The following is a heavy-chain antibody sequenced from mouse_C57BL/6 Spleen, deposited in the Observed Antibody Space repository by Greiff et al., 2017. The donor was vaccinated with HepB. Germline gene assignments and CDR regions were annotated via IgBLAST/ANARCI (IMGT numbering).Heavy chain of an antibody. CDR3: ARPGTDYFDD. CDR1: GYTFTSYW. Sequence: QVQLQQPGAELVRPGSSVKLSCKASGYTFTSYWMHWVKQRPIQGLEWIGNIDPSDSETHYNQKFKDKATLTVEKSSSTAYMQRSSLTSEDSAVYYCARPGTDYFDDWGQGTTLTVSS. V-gene: IGHV1-52*01. CDR2: IDPSDSET. J-gene: IGHJ2*01. D-gene: IGHD3-3*01.